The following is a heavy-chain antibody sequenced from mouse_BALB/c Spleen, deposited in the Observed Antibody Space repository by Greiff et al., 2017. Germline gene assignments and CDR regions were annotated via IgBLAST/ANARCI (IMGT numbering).Heavy chain of an antibody. V-gene: IGHV5-4*02. CDR2: ISDGGSYT. CDR3: ARDSIGGDYYDSSFFAY. D-gene: IGHD1-1*01. CDR1: GFTFSDYY. J-gene: IGHJ3*01. Sequence: EVMLVESGGGLVKPGGSLKLSCADSGFTFSDYYMYWVRQTPEKRLEWVATISDGGSYTYYPDSVKGRFTISRDNAKNNLYLQMSSLKYEDTAMYYCARDSIGGDYYDSSFFAYWGQGTLVTVSA.